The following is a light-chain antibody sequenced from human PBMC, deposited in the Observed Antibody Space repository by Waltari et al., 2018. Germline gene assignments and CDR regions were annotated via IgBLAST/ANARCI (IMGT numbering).Light chain of an antibody. Sequence: DIVMTQYPDSLAVSLGEGATINCKSSQSVLYSSNNKNYLAWYQAKPGQPPKLLLSWASTREYGVPDRFSGSGSGTDFTLNISSLQAEDVAVYYCQQHYSTPLTFGGGTKVEIK. J-gene: IGKJ4*01. CDR2: WAS. CDR1: QSVLYSSNNKNY. CDR3: QQHYSTPLT. V-gene: IGKV4-1*01.